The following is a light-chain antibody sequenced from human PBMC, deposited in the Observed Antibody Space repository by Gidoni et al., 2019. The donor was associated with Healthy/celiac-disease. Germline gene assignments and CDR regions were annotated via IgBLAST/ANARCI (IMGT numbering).Light chain of an antibody. Sequence: QSVLTQPPSVSAAPGQKVTISCSGSSSNIGNNYVSWYQQLPETAPKLIMYDNNKRPSGIPDRFSGSKSDTSATLGITGLQTGDEADYYCGTWDSSLSAWVFGGGTKLTVL. CDR2: DNN. V-gene: IGLV1-51*01. CDR3: GTWDSSLSAWV. J-gene: IGLJ3*02. CDR1: SSNIGNNY.